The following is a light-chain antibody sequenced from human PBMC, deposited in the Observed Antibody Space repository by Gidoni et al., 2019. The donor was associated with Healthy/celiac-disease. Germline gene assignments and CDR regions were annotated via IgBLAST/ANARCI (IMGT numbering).Light chain of an antibody. CDR2: DAS. Sequence: IVLTQSPATLSLSPGERATISCRASQSISSYLAWYQQKPGQAPRLRIYDASNRATGIPARFSGSGSGTEFTLTISSLEPEDFAVYYCQQRSNWWTFGQGTKVEIK. CDR1: QSISSY. CDR3: QQRSNWWT. J-gene: IGKJ1*01. V-gene: IGKV3-11*01.